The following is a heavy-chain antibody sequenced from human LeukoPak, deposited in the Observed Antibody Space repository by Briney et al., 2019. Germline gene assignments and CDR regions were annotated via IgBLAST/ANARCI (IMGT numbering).Heavy chain of an antibody. J-gene: IGHJ4*02. CDR2: IIPIFGTA. CDR3: ARGRGYGDADFDY. Sequence: SVKVSCKASRGTFSSYAISSVRQAPGQGLEWMGGIIPIFGTANYAQKFQGRVTITADKSTSTAYLELSSLRSEDTAVYYCARGRGYGDADFDYWGQGTLVTVSS. V-gene: IGHV1-69*06. CDR1: RGTFSSYA. D-gene: IGHD4-17*01.